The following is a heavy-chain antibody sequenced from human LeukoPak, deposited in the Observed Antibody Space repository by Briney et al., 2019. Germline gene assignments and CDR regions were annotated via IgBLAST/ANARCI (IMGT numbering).Heavy chain of an antibody. V-gene: IGHV3-74*01. CDR2: VSNDGSST. D-gene: IGHD6-13*01. CDR1: GFTFSSYW. CDR3: VGAAADTTPRP. Sequence: GGSLTLSCAVSGFTFSSYWMHWVRQGPGKGLVWASRVSNDGSSTAYADSVRGRFTISRDNAKNTLYLQMNSLRAEDTAVYYCVGAAADTTPRPWGQGTLVTVSS. J-gene: IGHJ4*02.